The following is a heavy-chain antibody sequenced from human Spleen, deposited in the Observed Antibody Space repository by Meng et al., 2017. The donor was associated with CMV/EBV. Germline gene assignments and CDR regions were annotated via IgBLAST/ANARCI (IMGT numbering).Heavy chain of an antibody. V-gene: IGHV3-74*01. CDR2: INKDGSAT. Sequence: GESLKISCAASAFTFGRHWMHWVRQSPGKGLVWVSLINKDGSATNYADSVKGRFTISRDNAKNKLYLQMHSLRAEDTAVYYCAKDQPSSGYALDYWGQGTLVTVSS. CDR3: AKDQPSSGYALDY. J-gene: IGHJ4*02. CDR1: AFTFGRHW. D-gene: IGHD3-22*01.